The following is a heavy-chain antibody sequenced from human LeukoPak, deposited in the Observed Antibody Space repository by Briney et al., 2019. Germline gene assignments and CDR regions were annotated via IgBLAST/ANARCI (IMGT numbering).Heavy chain of an antibody. CDR2: INEDGSEK. D-gene: IGHD3-9*01. Sequence: PGGSLRLSCAASGGTFSSYWMSWVRQAPGKGLEGVANINEDGSEKYYVDSVKGRFTISRDNAKNSVYLQLSSLRAEDTAVYYCTRDLMDYDVSTGLHHYNMDVWGQGTTVTVSS. CDR1: GGTFSSYW. V-gene: IGHV3-7*01. J-gene: IGHJ6*02. CDR3: TRDLMDYDVSTGLHHYNMDV.